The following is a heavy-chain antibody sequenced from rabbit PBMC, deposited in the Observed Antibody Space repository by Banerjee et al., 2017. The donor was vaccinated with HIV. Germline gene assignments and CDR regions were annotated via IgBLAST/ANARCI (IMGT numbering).Heavy chain of an antibody. V-gene: IGHV1S45*01. CDR2: IYGGSSGDT. Sequence: QEQLEESGGDLVKPGASLTLTCTASGFSFRSSYWLCWVRQAPGKGLEWIACIYGGSSGDTYYASWARGRFTISKTSSTMVTLQMTSLTAADTATYFCASRSFTDLSFMPAFDPWGQGTLVTVS. D-gene: IGHD4-2*01. CDR1: GFSFRSSYW. J-gene: IGHJ2*01. CDR3: ASRSFTDLSFMPAFDP.